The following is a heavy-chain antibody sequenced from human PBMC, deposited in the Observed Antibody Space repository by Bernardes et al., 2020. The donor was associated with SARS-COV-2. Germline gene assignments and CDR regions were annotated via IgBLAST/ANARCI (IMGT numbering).Heavy chain of an antibody. CDR3: ARENYPRLFDY. CDR2: INPNSGGT. Sequence: SFPSSFYTFTGYYMHWVRQAPGQGLEWMGRINPNSGGTNYAQKFQGRVTMTRDTSISTAYMELSRLRSDDTAVYYCARENYPRLFDYWGQGTLVTVSS. CDR1: FYTFTGYY. V-gene: IGHV1-2*06. J-gene: IGHJ4*02. D-gene: IGHD1-7*01.